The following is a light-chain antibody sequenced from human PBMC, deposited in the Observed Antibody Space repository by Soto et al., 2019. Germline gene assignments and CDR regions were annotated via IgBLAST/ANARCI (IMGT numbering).Light chain of an antibody. V-gene: IGKV1-5*01. Sequence: SQPPSLMSSYVGDGDTITCRASQSIRSWVAWYQQKPGKAPKLLIYDAYSLESGVPSRFSGRRSGTEFTLTIAGLQPEDFATYYCQQYESDSLLTVGGVTNVAIK. CDR3: QQYESDSLLT. CDR1: QSIRSW. CDR2: DAY. J-gene: IGKJ4*01.